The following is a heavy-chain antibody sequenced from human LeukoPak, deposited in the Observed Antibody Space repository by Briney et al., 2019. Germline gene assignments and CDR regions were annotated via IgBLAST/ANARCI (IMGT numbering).Heavy chain of an antibody. Sequence: GGSLRLSCAASGFTFSSYAMSWVRQAPGKGLEWVSAISGSGGSTYYADSVKGRFTISRDNSKNTLYLQMNSLRAEDTAVYYCATYYDILTGYSTHYFDYWGQGTLVTVSS. CDR2: ISGSGGST. CDR1: GFTFSSYA. D-gene: IGHD3-9*01. CDR3: ATYYDILTGYSTHYFDY. J-gene: IGHJ4*02. V-gene: IGHV3-23*01.